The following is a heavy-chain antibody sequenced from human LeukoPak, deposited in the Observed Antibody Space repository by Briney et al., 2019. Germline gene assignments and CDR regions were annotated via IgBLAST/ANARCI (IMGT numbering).Heavy chain of an antibody. V-gene: IGHV3-11*04. CDR2: ISSSSSII. J-gene: IGHJ3*02. CDR3: ARDRFYAFDI. Sequence: GGSLRLSCAASGFTFSDYYMSWIRQAPGKGLEWVSYISSSSSIIDYADSVKGRFTISRDNAKNSLYLQMNSLRDEDTAVYYCARDRFYAFDIWGQGTMVTVSS. CDR1: GFTFSDYY.